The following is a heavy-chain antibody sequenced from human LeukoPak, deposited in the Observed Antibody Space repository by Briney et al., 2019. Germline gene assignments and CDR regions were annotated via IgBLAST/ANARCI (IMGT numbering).Heavy chain of an antibody. D-gene: IGHD6-13*01. CDR2: IIPIFGTA. Sequence: SVKVSCKASGGTFSSCAISWVRQAPGQGLERMGGIIPIFGTANYAQKFQGRVTIPADESTSTAYMELRSLRADDTAVYYCARGSSWYPNWFDSWGQGTLVTVSS. V-gene: IGHV1-69*13. J-gene: IGHJ5*01. CDR1: GGTFSSCA. CDR3: ARGSSWYPNWFDS.